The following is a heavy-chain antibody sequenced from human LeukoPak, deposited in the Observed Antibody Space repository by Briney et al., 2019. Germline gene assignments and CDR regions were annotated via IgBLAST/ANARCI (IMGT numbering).Heavy chain of an antibody. CDR3: AKRVRYGSGNYHFDH. Sequence: PGGSLRLSCAASGFTFSSYAMSWARQAPGKGLEWVSAISGSGGSTYYADSVKGRFTISRDNSKNTLYLQMNSLTAEDTAVYYCAKRVRYGSGNYHFDHWGQGTLVTVSS. CDR2: ISGSGGST. J-gene: IGHJ4*02. D-gene: IGHD3-10*01. CDR1: GFTFSSYA. V-gene: IGHV3-23*01.